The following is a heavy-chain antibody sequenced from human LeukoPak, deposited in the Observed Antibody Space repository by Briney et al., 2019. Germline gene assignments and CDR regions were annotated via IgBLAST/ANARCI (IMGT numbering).Heavy chain of an antibody. Sequence: ASVKVSCKASGYSFTGYYMHWVRQAPGQGLEWMGWINPNSGGTNYAQKFQGRVTITRDTSISTAYMELSRLRSDDTAVYYCARHCSSTICYSEWRDWFVPWGQRTLVTVSS. D-gene: IGHD2-2*01. CDR3: ARHCSSTICYSEWRDWFVP. CDR1: GYSFTGYY. CDR2: INPNSGGT. V-gene: IGHV1-2*02. J-gene: IGHJ5*02.